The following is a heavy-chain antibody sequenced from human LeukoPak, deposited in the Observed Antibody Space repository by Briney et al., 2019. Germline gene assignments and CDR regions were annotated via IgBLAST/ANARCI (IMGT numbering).Heavy chain of an antibody. CDR2: FDPVDGEI. J-gene: IGHJ4*02. V-gene: IGHV1-24*01. D-gene: IGHD6-13*01. Sequence: ASVKVSCKVSGYTLTELSMHWVRQAPGKGLEWMGSFDPVDGEIVYAQKFLGRVTMTEDTSTDTAYMELSSLRSDDTAVYYCARDAPLGSSFGGDLFDYWGQGTLVTVSS. CDR3: ARDAPLGSSFGGDLFDY. CDR1: GYTLTELS.